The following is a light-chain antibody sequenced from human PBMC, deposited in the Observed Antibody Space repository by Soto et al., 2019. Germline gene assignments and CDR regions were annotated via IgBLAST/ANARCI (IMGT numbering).Light chain of an antibody. Sequence: EMVMTQSLPTLSVSPGERASLPCRASQAVSSNVAWYQQKPGQAPRLLIYGASTRATGIPARFSGSGSGTEFTLTISSLQSEDFAIYYCQQYNNWPPWTFGQGTKVEIK. CDR3: QQYNNWPPWT. V-gene: IGKV3-15*01. CDR2: GAS. CDR1: QAVSSN. J-gene: IGKJ1*01.